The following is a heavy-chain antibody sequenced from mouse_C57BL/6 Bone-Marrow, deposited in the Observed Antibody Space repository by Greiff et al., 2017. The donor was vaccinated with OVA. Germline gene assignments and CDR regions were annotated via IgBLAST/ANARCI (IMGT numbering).Heavy chain of an antibody. CDR2: IYPRSGNT. CDR3: ARYRGLSTGPYYFDY. D-gene: IGHD2-2*01. V-gene: IGHV1-81*01. J-gene: IGHJ2*01. CDR1: GYTFTSYG. Sequence: QVQLQQSGAELARPGASVKLSCKASGYTFTSYGISWVKQRTGQGLEWIGEIYPRSGNTYYNEKFKGKATLTADKSSSTAYMQLSSLTSEDSAVYVCARYRGLSTGPYYFDYWGQGTTLTVSS.